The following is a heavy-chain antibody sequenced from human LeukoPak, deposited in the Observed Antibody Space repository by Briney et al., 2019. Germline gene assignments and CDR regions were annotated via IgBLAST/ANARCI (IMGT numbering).Heavy chain of an antibody. CDR2: ISYDGSHK. CDR1: GFTFSSYT. CDR3: ARRQYSSSSEVDGMDV. D-gene: IGHD6-6*01. J-gene: IGHJ6*02. Sequence: GRSLRLSCEVSGFTFSSYTFYWIRQAPAKGLEWLAVISYDGSHKYYADSVKGRFTISRDNSKNTLYLQMNSLRVDDTAVYHCARRQYSSSSEVDGMDVWGQGTTVIVSS. V-gene: IGHV3-30-3*01.